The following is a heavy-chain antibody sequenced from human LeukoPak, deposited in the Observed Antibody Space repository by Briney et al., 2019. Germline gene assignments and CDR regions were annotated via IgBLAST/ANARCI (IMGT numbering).Heavy chain of an antibody. CDR3: ARDRYYYDSSGYIRMDV. V-gene: IGHV4-59*12. CDR1: GGSISSYY. D-gene: IGHD3-22*01. Sequence: SETLSLTCTVSGGSISSYYWSWIRQPPGKGLEWIGYIYYSGSTNYNPSLKSRVTISVDTSKNQFSLKLSSVTAADTAVYYCARDRYYYDSSGYIRMDVWGKGTTVTISS. CDR2: IYYSGST. J-gene: IGHJ6*04.